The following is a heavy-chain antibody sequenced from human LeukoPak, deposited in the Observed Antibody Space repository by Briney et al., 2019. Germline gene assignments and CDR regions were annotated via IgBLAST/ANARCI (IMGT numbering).Heavy chain of an antibody. V-gene: IGHV3-74*01. CDR1: GFTFSSYW. D-gene: IGHD3-3*01. Sequence: GGSLRLSCAASGFTFSSYWMHWVRQAPGKGLVWVSRINSVGSSTSYADSVKGRFTISRDNSKNTLYLQMNSLRAEDTAVYYCAKSRSDVVDYWGQGTLVTVSS. CDR2: INSVGSST. CDR3: AKSRSDVVDY. J-gene: IGHJ4*02.